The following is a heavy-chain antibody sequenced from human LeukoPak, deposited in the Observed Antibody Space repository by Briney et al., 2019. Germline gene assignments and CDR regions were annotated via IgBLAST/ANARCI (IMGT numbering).Heavy chain of an antibody. V-gene: IGHV4-39*01. CDR3: ARQSYDSRGYYYDGVRFAFDI. CDR1: GGSISSSPYY. D-gene: IGHD3-22*01. J-gene: IGHJ3*02. Sequence: SETLSLTCTVSGGSISSSPYYWGWIRQPPGKGLEWIGTIYYSGSTYYNPSLKSRVTISVDTSKNQFSLKLSSVTAADTAVYYCARQSYDSRGYYYDGVRFAFDIWGQGTMVTVSS. CDR2: IYYSGST.